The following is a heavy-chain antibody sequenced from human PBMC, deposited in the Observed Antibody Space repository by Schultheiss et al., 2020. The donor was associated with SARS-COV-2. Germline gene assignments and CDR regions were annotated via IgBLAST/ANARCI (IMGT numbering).Heavy chain of an antibody. CDR2: INHSGST. D-gene: IGHD1-26*01. CDR1: GGSFSGYY. Sequence: SETLSLTCAVYGGSFSGYYWSWIRQPPGKGLEWIGEINHSGSTNYNPSLKSRVTISVDTSKNQFSLKLSSVTAADTAVYYCARPREGPYYYYMDVWGKGTTVTVSS. CDR3: ARPREGPYYYYMDV. J-gene: IGHJ6*03. V-gene: IGHV4-34*01.